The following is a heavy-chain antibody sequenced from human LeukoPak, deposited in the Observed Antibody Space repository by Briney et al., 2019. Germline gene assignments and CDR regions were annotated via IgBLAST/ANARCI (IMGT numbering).Heavy chain of an antibody. D-gene: IGHD4-23*01. Sequence: PSETLSLTCTVSGDSISNHYWSWIRQPPGKGLVWIGYIFYSGNTHYNPSLKSRVTMSVDTSKNQFSLRLTSVTAADTAVYYCAREIATSGGNSRALDYWGQGTLVTVSS. CDR3: AREIATSGGNSRALDY. J-gene: IGHJ4*02. CDR1: GDSISNHY. V-gene: IGHV4-59*11. CDR2: IFYSGNT.